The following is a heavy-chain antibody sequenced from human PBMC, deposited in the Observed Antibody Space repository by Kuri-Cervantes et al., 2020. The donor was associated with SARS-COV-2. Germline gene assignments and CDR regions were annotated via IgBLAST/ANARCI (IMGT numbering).Heavy chain of an antibody. CDR2: IYYSGST. CDR3: ARAGYSSSWDYYYYYYMDV. Sequence: GSLRLSCAVYGGSFSGYYWSWIRQPPGKGLEWIGDIYYSGSTNYNPSLKSRVTISVDTSKNQFSLKLSSVTAADTAVYYCARAGYSSSWDYYYYYYMDVWGKGTTVTVSS. V-gene: IGHV4-59*01. D-gene: IGHD6-13*01. CDR1: GGSFSGYY. J-gene: IGHJ6*03.